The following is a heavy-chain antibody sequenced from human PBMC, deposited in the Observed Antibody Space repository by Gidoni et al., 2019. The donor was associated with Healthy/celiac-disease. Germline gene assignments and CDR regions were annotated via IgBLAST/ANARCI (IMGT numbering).Heavy chain of an antibody. D-gene: IGHD6-13*01. CDR3: AREGSSSSFDY. CDR2: IKQDGSEK. CDR1: GFTFSSYW. V-gene: IGHV3-7*03. J-gene: IGHJ4*02. Sequence: EVQLVESGGGLVQPGGSLRLSCAASGFTFSSYWMSWVRQAPGKGLEWVANIKQDGSEKYYVDSVKGRFTISRDNSKNSLYLQMNSLRAEDTAVYYCAREGSSSSFDYWGQGTLVTVSS.